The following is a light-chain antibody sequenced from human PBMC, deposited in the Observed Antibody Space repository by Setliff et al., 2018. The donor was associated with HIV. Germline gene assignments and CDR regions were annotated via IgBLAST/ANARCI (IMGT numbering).Light chain of an antibody. V-gene: IGLV2-23*02. CDR2: DVT. J-gene: IGLJ2*01. CDR3: CSYAGGDTWI. Sequence: ALAQPASVSGSPGQSITISCTGSSSDIGGYESVSWYQQHPGEVPKLMIYDVTKRPSGVSNRFSASKSGNTASLTISGLQAEDEAHYYCCSYAGGDTWIFGGGTK. CDR1: SSDIGGYES.